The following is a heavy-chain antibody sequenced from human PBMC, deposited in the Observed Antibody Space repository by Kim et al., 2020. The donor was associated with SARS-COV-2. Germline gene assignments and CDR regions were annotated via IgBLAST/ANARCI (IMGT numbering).Heavy chain of an antibody. J-gene: IGHJ4*02. CDR1: GFSFSNYE. CDR2: ISGSGSTK. V-gene: IGHV3-48*03. Sequence: GGSLRLSCAANGFSFSNYEMNWVRQAPGKGLEWVSYISGSGSTKYYADSVKGRFTISRDNAKNSLYLQMSSLRAEDTAVYYCNRFCTTTTCYNIRDYWGQGTLVTVSS. D-gene: IGHD2-2*02. CDR3: NRFCTTTTCYNIRDY.